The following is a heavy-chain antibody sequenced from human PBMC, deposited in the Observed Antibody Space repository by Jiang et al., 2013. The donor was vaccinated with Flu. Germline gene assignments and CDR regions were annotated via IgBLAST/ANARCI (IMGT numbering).Heavy chain of an antibody. D-gene: IGHD6-19*01. V-gene: IGHV1-2*02. Sequence: SGAEVKKPGASVKVSCKASGYTFTGYYMHWVRQAPGQGLEWMGWINPNSGGTNYAQKFQGRVTMTRDTSISTAYMELSRLRSDDTAVYYCARDPHSSGWYYYYYYGMDVWAKGPRSPSP. CDR2: INPNSGGT. CDR3: ARDPHSSGWYYYYYYGMDV. J-gene: IGHJ6*02. CDR1: GYTFTGYY.